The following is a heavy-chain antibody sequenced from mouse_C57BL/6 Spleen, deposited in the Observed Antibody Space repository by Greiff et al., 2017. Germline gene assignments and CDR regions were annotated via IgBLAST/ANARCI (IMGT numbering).Heavy chain of an antibody. CDR2: IRSKSSNYAT. V-gene: IGHV10-3*01. D-gene: IGHD3-2*01. Sequence: EVQRVESGGGLVQPKGSLKLSCAASGFTFNTYAMPWVRQAPGKGLEWVARIRSKSSNYATYYADSVKDRLTISRDDSQSMRYLQMNNLKTEDTAMYYGVREDTVGFAYWGQGTLVTVSA. CDR1: GFTFNTYA. CDR3: VREDTVGFAY. J-gene: IGHJ3*01.